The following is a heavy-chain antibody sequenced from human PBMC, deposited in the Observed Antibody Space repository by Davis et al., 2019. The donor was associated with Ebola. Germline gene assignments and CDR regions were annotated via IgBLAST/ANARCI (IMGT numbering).Heavy chain of an antibody. CDR2: ISGGGGST. D-gene: IGHD3-22*01. J-gene: IGHJ4*02. Sequence: GESLKISCSASGFSFSTYGMHWVRQAPGKGLEWVSAISGGGGSTYYADSVKGRLTISRDNSRNTLYLQMISLRVEDTAVYYCAKGSYDSSGSVWGQGALVTVSS. CDR3: AKGSYDSSGSV. CDR1: GFSFSTYG. V-gene: IGHV3-23*01.